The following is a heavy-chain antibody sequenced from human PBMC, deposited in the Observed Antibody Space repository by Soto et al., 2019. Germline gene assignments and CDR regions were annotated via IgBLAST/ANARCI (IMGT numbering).Heavy chain of an antibody. D-gene: IGHD6-25*01. CDR2: IIPIFGTA. V-gene: IGHV1-69*13. CDR1: GCTFSSYA. J-gene: IGHJ4*02. Sequence: SVQDSCKASGCTFSSYAISWVRQAPGQGLEWMGGIIPIFGTANYAQRFQGRVTITADESTSTAYMELSSLRSEDTAVYYCARAPTYSRNIVACGNDYWGQGTMVTVSS. CDR3: ARAPTYSRNIVACGNDY.